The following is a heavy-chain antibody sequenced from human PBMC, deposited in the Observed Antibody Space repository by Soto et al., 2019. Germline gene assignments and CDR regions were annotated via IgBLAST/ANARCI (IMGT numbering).Heavy chain of an antibody. D-gene: IGHD6-19*01. J-gene: IGHJ6*02. CDR2: IIPIFGTA. CDR1: GGTFSSYA. V-gene: IGHV1-69*06. Sequence: QVQLVQSGAEVKKPGSSVKVSCKASGGTFSSYAISWVRQAPGQGLEWMGGIIPIFGTANYAQKFQGRVTMTRDTSISTAYMELSRLRSDDTAVYYCARDHRASGWYYYYYGMDVWGQGTTVTVSS. CDR3: ARDHRASGWYYYYYGMDV.